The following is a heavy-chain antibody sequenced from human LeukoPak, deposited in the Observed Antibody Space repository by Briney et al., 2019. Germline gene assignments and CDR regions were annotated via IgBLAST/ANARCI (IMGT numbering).Heavy chain of an antibody. V-gene: IGHV4-38-2*01. J-gene: IGHJ4*02. CDR1: GYSISSGYY. Sequence: PSETLSLTCAVSGYSISSGYYWGWIRQPPGKGLEWIGSIYHSGSTYYNPFLKSRVTMSVATSKIQFSLKLSSVTAADTAVYYCARLGGRGCSSTSCYPLDYWGQGTLVTVSS. CDR2: IYHSGST. D-gene: IGHD2-2*01. CDR3: ARLGGRGCSSTSCYPLDY.